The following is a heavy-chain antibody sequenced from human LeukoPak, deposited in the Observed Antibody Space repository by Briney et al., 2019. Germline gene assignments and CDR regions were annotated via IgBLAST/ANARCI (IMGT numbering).Heavy chain of an antibody. CDR3: ARSRYYDFWSGYPPFDY. J-gene: IGHJ4*02. Sequence: GASVKVSCKASGYTFTGYYMHWVRQAPGQGLEWMGWINPNSGGTNYAQKFQGRVTMTRDTSISTAYMELSRLRSDDTAVYYCARSRYYDFWSGYPPFDYWGQGTLVTVSS. D-gene: IGHD3-3*01. CDR1: GYTFTGYY. V-gene: IGHV1-2*02. CDR2: INPNSGGT.